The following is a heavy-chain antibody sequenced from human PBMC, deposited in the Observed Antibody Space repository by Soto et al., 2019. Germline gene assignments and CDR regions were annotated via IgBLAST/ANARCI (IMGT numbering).Heavy chain of an antibody. CDR1: GFPFSKYG. J-gene: IGHJ4*02. Sequence: QVQLVESGGGVVQPGRSLRLSCAASGFPFSKYGMHWVRQAPGKGLEWVAIIWYDGSKKYYGDSVKGRFTISRDNCKDTLFLQMNSLRADDTAMYYCARLGGSGGDSIEHWGQGTLVTVSS. V-gene: IGHV3-33*01. CDR2: IWYDGSKK. D-gene: IGHD3-10*01. CDR3: ARLGGSGGDSIEH.